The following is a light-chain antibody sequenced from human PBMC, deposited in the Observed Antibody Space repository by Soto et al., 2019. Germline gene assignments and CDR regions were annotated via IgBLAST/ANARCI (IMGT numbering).Light chain of an antibody. J-gene: IGLJ2*01. V-gene: IGLV2-11*01. CDR2: DVN. Sequence: QSALTQPRSVSGSPGQSVTIFCTGATSDVGGSDYVSWYQHHPGKAPELMLYDVNKRPSGVPDRFSGSKSGTTAALTISGLQTEDEADYYCCSYAGSSTVIFGGGTKLTVL. CDR3: CSYAGSSTVI. CDR1: TSDVGGSDY.